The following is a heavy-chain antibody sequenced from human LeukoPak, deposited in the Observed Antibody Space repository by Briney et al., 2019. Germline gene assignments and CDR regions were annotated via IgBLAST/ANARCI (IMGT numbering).Heavy chain of an antibody. CDR3: AKAKMVAADGYQYYYGKDV. Sequence: GRSLRLSCAASGFIFSNYGMHWVRQAPGKGLEWVAVTSYDGSNKHYADSVKGRFIISRDTAKNTLYLQMSSLRVEDTAVYYCAKAKMVAADGYQYYYGKDVWGKGTTVTVSS. V-gene: IGHV3-30*18. CDR2: TSYDGSNK. J-gene: IGHJ6*04. CDR1: GFIFSNYG. D-gene: IGHD2-15*01.